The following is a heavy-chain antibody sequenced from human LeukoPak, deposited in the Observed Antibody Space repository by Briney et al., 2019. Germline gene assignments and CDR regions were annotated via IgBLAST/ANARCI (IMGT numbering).Heavy chain of an antibody. D-gene: IGHD5-18*01. Sequence: PSETLSLTCTVSGGSMSSDYWSWIRQPPGKGLEWVGYIYHSGNTNYNTKYNPSLESRVTISVDTSKNQLSLKVSSVTAADMAIYYRARSVRYSYGHGWFDPWGQGTLVTVSS. CDR3: ARSVRYSYGHGWFDP. V-gene: IGHV4-59*01. CDR2: IYHSGNTNYNT. J-gene: IGHJ5*02. CDR1: GGSMSSDY.